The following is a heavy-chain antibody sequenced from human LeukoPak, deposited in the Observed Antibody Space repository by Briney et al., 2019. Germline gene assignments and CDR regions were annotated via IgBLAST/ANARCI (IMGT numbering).Heavy chain of an antibody. Sequence: GGSLRLSXAASGFTFSDYWMNWVRLAPGKGMEWVASIRQDGSEKSYVDSVKGRFTISRDNTWNSLYLQMNSLRAEDTAVYYCARDGTAPGLYFDLWGQGTLVTVSS. D-gene: IGHD1/OR15-1a*01. CDR2: IRQDGSEK. V-gene: IGHV3-7*01. J-gene: IGHJ4*01. CDR1: GFTFSDYW. CDR3: ARDGTAPGLYFDL.